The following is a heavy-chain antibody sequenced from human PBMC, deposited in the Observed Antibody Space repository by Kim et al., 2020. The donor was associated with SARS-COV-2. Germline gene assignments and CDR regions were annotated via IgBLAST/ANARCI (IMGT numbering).Heavy chain of an antibody. V-gene: IGHV3-11*05. CDR2: ISNSNTFK. CDR3: ARGVGGLFAY. Sequence: GGSLRLSCAASGFSFSDYYMSWIRQAPGRGLEWVSYISNSNTFKNYTDSVKCHFTVSRDNAKKSLSLQLNSLRAEDTGVYYCARGVGGLFAYWCQGILVTVS. J-gene: IGHJ4*02. CDR1: GFSFSDYY. D-gene: IGHD6-19*01.